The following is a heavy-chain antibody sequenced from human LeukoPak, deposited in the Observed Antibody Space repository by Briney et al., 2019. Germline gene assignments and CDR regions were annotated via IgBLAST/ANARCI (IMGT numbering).Heavy chain of an antibody. CDR1: DYTFINYG. CDR2: ISVSNGKT. Sequence: ASVTVSCKASDYTFINYGINWVRQAPGQGLEWMGWISVSNGKTRYAQKFQGRVTMTRDTSTSTVYMELSSLRSEDTAVYYCARGAHFNWFDPWGQGTLVTVSS. D-gene: IGHD3-3*02. V-gene: IGHV1-18*01. J-gene: IGHJ5*02. CDR3: ARGAHFNWFDP.